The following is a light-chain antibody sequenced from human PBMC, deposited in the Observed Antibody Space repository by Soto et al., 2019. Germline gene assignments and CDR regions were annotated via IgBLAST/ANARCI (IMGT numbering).Light chain of an antibody. V-gene: IGLV2-14*01. Sequence: QSALTQPASVSGSPGQSITISCTGTDSDVGGYNYVSWYQQHPGKAPNLMIYGVYNRPSGVSNRFSGSKSGNTASLTISGLQAEDEADYYCSSFTNNNTPHVVFGGGTKVTVL. J-gene: IGLJ2*01. CDR2: GVY. CDR1: DSDVGGYNY. CDR3: SSFTNNNTPHVV.